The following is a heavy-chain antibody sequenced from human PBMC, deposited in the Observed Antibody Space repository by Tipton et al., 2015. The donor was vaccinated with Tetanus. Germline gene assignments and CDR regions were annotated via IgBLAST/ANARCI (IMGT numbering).Heavy chain of an antibody. CDR2: IYYSGTT. CDR3: ARLDYSKHFDY. V-gene: IGHV4-59*08. CDR1: GASLSSYH. Sequence: TLSLTCAVSGASLSSYHWSWIRQPPGKGLEWIGYIYYSGTTNYNPSLKSRVTISVDTSKNQFSLKLSSVTAADTAVYYCARLDYSKHFDYWGQGTLVTVSS. J-gene: IGHJ4*02. D-gene: IGHD4-11*01.